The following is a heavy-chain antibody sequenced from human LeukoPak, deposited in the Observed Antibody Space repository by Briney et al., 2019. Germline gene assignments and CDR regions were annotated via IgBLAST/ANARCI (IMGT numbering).Heavy chain of an antibody. CDR1: GYTFTGYY. V-gene: IGHV1-2*02. CDR3: ARDLIPYYYGSGSPVDY. D-gene: IGHD3-10*01. CDR2: INPNSGGT. J-gene: IGHJ4*02. Sequence: GASVKVSCKASGYTFTGYYMRWVRQAPGQGLEWMGWINPNSGGTNYAQKFQGRVTMTRDTSISTAYLELSRLRSDDTAVYYCARDLIPYYYGSGSPVDYWGQGTLVTVSS.